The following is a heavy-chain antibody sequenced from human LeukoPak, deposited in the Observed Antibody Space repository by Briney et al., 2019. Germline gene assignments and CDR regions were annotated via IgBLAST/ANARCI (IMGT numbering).Heavy chain of an antibody. CDR1: GFTFSDYY. Sequence: GGSLRLSCAASGFTFSDYYMSWVRQAPGKGLEWISYLTTSGSTKYYADSVKGRFTISRDNAKNSLFLQMNSLRAEDTAVYYCARRAGAYSHPYDYWGQGTLVTVSS. J-gene: IGHJ4*02. CDR3: ARRAGAYSHPYDY. D-gene: IGHD4/OR15-4a*01. V-gene: IGHV3-11*01. CDR2: LTTSGSTK.